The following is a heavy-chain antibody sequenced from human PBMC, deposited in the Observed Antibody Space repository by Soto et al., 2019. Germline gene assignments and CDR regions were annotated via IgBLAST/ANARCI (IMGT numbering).Heavy chain of an antibody. CDR3: ARLPGGYEINLAYYFDY. J-gene: IGHJ4*02. V-gene: IGHV5-51*01. D-gene: IGHD5-12*01. Sequence: GEALKISCKGSGYSFTSYWIGWVRQMPGKGLEWMGIIYPGDSDTRYSPSFQGQVTISADKSISTAYLQWSSLKASDTAMYYCARLPGGYEINLAYYFDYWGQGTLVTVSS. CDR1: GYSFTSYW. CDR2: IYPGDSDT.